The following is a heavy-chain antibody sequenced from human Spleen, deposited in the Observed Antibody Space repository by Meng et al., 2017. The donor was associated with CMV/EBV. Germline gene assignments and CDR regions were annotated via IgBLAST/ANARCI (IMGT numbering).Heavy chain of an antibody. CDR2: ISIYNGNT. Sequence: ASVKVSCKASGYTFTGYYIHWVRQAPGQGLEWMGWISIYNGNTNYAEKFQGRVTMTTDTSTSTAYMELRRLTSHDTAMYYCARDAFITGTTYYYGMDVWGQGTTVTVSS. J-gene: IGHJ6*02. CDR3: ARDAFITGTTYYYGMDV. V-gene: IGHV1-18*04. D-gene: IGHD1-20*01. CDR1: GYTFTGYY.